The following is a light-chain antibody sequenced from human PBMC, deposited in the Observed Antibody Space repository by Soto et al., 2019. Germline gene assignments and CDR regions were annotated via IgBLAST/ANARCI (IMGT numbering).Light chain of an antibody. Sequence: QSVLTQSPSASASLGASVKLTCTLSSGHSSYAIAWHQQQPEKGPRYLMKLSSDGSHSKADGIPDRFSGSSSGAERYLTISSPQSEDESDYYCQTWDTGARVVFGGGTQLTVL. CDR2: LSSDGSH. CDR1: SGHSSYA. J-gene: IGLJ3*02. CDR3: QTWDTGARVV. V-gene: IGLV4-69*01.